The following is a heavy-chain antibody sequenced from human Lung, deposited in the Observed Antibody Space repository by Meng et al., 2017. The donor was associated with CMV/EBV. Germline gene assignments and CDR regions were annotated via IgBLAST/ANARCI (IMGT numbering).Heavy chain of an antibody. D-gene: IGHD1-26*01. CDR1: GFPFCSNA. CDR3: ARRSESYSWYFDL. Sequence: SCAASGFPFCSNAISWVRQAPGKGLEWVSNISGSGGSTYYADSVKGRFTISRDNSKNTLYLQMNSLRGDDTAVYYCARRSESYSWYFDLWGRGSXV. V-gene: IGHV3-23*01. CDR2: ISGSGGST. J-gene: IGHJ2*01.